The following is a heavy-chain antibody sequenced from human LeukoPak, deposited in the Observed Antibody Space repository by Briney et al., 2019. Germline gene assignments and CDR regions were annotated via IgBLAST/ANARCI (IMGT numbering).Heavy chain of an antibody. Sequence: ASVKVSCKASGGTFSSYAISWVRQTPGQGLEWMGGIIPIFGTANYAQKFQGRVTITTDESTSTAYMEPSSLRSEDTAVYYCARAYDSGSYVFDYWGQGTLVTVSS. J-gene: IGHJ4*02. D-gene: IGHD1-26*01. CDR1: GGTFSSYA. CDR2: IIPIFGTA. CDR3: ARAYDSGSYVFDY. V-gene: IGHV1-69*05.